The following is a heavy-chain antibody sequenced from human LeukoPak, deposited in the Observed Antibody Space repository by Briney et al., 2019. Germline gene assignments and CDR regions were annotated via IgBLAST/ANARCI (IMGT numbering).Heavy chain of an antibody. CDR3: VGAANDVFDM. D-gene: IGHD2-15*01. CDR1: GGSFSGYY. Sequence: PSETLSLTCAVYGGSFSGYYWSWIRQPPGKGLEWIGEINHSGSTNYNPSLKSRVTISVDTSKNQFSLKLSSVTAADTAVYYCVGAANDVFDMWGQGTMVTVSS. CDR2: INHSGST. V-gene: IGHV4-34*01. J-gene: IGHJ3*02.